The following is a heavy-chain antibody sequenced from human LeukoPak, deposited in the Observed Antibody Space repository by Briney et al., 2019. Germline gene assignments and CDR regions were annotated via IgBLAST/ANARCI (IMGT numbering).Heavy chain of an antibody. CDR3: ARDLGYCSSTSCYPDY. J-gene: IGHJ4*02. D-gene: IGHD2-2*01. CDR1: GFTFSSYG. Sequence: PGKSLRLSCAASGFTFSSYGMHWVRQAPGKGLEWVAVILYDGSNKYYADSLKGRFTISRDDSVNTLYLQMNSLRAEDTAVYYCARDLGYCSSTSCYPDYWGQGTLVTVSS. CDR2: ILYDGSNK. V-gene: IGHV3-30*03.